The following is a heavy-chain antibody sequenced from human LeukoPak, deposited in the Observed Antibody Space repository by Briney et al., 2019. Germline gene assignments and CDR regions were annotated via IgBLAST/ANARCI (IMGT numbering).Heavy chain of an antibody. V-gene: IGHV1-46*01. CDR2: INPSGGST. D-gene: IGHD3-22*01. Sequence: ASVKVSCKASGFTFTSYYMHWVRQAPGQGLEWMGIINPSGGSTSYAQKFQGRVTMTRDTSTSTVYMELSSLRSEDTAVYCCARVGFDSCGYPLLTEYFQHWGQGTLVTVSS. CDR1: GFTFTSYY. J-gene: IGHJ1*01. CDR3: ARVGFDSCGYPLLTEYFQH.